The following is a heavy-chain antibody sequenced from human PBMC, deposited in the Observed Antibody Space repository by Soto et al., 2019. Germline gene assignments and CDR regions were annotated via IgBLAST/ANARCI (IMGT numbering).Heavy chain of an antibody. CDR2: ISWNSGSI. D-gene: IGHD2-8*01. CDR3: AKDISDCTNGVCYRHLDY. J-gene: IGHJ4*02. CDR1: GFTFDDYA. Sequence: EVQLVESGGGLVQPGRSLRLSCAASGFTFDDYAMHWVRQAPGKGLEWVSGISWNSGSIGYADSVKGRFTISRDNAKNSLYLQMNSLRAEDTALYYCAKDISDCTNGVCYRHLDYWGQGTLVTVSS. V-gene: IGHV3-9*01.